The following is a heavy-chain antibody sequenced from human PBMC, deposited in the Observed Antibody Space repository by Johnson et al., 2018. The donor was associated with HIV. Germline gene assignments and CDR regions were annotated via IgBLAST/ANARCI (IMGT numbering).Heavy chain of an antibody. CDR2: TRNKANSYTT. CDR1: GFTFSSYG. J-gene: IGHJ3*02. D-gene: IGHD3-3*01. V-gene: IGHV3-72*01. Sequence: EVQLVESGGGVVQPGRSLRLSCAASGFTFSSYGMHWVRQAPGKGLEWVGRTRNKANSYTTDYAASVKGRFPISRDDSKNSLYLQMNSLKTEDTAVYYCAREPHNFWSPDAFDIWGQGTMVTVSS. CDR3: AREPHNFWSPDAFDI.